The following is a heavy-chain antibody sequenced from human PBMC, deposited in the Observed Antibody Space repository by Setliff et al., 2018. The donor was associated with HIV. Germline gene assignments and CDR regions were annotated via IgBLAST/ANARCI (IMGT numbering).Heavy chain of an antibody. CDR1: GYIFLNYD. CDR3: VRDRELRTTRSLDF. CDR2: ISPDNGNT. J-gene: IGHJ6*02. Sequence: ASVKVSCKASGYIFLNYDITWVRQAPGQGLEWMGWISPDNGNTNYAQKIEGRVILTTDKSTNTVEMELRSLRSDDTAVYYCVRDRELRTTRSLDFWGQGTTVTVSS. V-gene: IGHV1-18*04. D-gene: IGHD1-1*01.